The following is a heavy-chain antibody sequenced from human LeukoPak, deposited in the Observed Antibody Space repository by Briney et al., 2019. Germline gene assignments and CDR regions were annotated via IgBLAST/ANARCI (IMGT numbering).Heavy chain of an antibody. CDR2: IYSGGST. J-gene: IGHJ4*02. CDR3: AKEDGSELRYFDWLSPFDY. CDR1: GFTVSSNY. Sequence: PGGSLRLSCAASGFTVSSNYMNWVRQAPGKGLEWVSVIYSGGSTYYADSVKGRFTISRDNSKNTLYLQMNSLRAEDTAVYYCAKEDGSELRYFDWLSPFDYWGQGTLVTVSS. V-gene: IGHV3-53*01. D-gene: IGHD3-9*01.